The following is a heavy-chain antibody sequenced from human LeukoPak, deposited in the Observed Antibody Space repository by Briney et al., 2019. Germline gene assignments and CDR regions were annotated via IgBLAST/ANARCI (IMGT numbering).Heavy chain of an antibody. CDR2: ISSSSSYI. CDR1: GFTFSSYS. Sequence: PGGSLRLSCAASGFTFSSYSMNWVRQAPGKGLEWVSSISSSSSYIYYADSVKGRFTISRDNSKNTLYLQMNSLRAEDTAVYYCAKDMRSSSARDYWGQGTLVTVSS. D-gene: IGHD6-6*01. V-gene: IGHV3-21*04. J-gene: IGHJ4*02. CDR3: AKDMRSSSARDY.